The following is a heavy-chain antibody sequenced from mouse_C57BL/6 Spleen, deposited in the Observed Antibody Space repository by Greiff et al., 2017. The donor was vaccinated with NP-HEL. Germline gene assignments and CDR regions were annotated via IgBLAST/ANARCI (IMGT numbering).Heavy chain of an antibody. Sequence: QVQLQQPGAELVKPGASVKMSCKASGYTFTSYWITWVKQRPGQGLEWIGDIYPGSGSTNYNEKFKSKATLTVDTSSSTAYMQLSSLTSEDSAVYYCAREELRRDYYAMYYWGQGTSVTVSS. J-gene: IGHJ4*01. CDR2: IYPGSGST. CDR1: GYTFTSYW. CDR3: AREELRRDYYAMYY. V-gene: IGHV1-55*01. D-gene: IGHD2-4*01.